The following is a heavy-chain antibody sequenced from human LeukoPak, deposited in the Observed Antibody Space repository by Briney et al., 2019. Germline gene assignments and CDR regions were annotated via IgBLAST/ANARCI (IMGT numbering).Heavy chain of an antibody. D-gene: IGHD5-24*01. CDR1: GFTFSSYW. CDR2: IKQDGSEK. V-gene: IGHV3-7*03. CDR3: ARDPPRHVQVPCY. Sequence: GGSLRLSCATSGFTFSSYWMTWVRQAPRKGLEWVANIKQDGSEKNYVDSVKGRFTISRDNSKNSLYLQMNSLRAEDTAVYYCARDPPRHVQVPCYWGQGTRVTVSS. J-gene: IGHJ4*02.